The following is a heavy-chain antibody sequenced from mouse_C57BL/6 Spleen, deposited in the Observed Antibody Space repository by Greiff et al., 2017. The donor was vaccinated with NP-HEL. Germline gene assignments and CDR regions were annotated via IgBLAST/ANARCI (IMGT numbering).Heavy chain of an antibody. CDR2: IYPGDGDT. D-gene: IGHD3-3*01. Sequence: QVTLKESGPELVKPGASVKISCKASGYAFSSSWMNWVKQRPGKGLEWIGRIYPGDGDTNYNGKFKGKATLTADKSSTTAYMQLSSLTSEDSAVYFCARGRDPVYYFDYWGQGTTLTVSS. CDR1: GYAFSSSW. J-gene: IGHJ2*01. V-gene: IGHV1-82*01. CDR3: ARGRDPVYYFDY.